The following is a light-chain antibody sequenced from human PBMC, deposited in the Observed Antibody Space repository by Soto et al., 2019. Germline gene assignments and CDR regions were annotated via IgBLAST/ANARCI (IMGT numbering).Light chain of an antibody. J-gene: IGKJ2*01. CDR3: QQYVNWPAYT. Sequence: EIVMTQSPATLSVSPGQRATLSCRASQSVSSNLAWYQQKPGQAPRLLIYGASTRATGIPARFSGSGSGTEFTLAISSLQSEDFAVYYCQQYVNWPAYTFGQGTELEIK. V-gene: IGKV3-15*01. CDR1: QSVSSN. CDR2: GAS.